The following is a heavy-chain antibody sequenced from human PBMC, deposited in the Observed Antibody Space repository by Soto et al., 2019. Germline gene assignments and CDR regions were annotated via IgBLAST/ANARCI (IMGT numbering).Heavy chain of an antibody. V-gene: IGHV1-3*01. J-gene: IGHJ4*02. D-gene: IGHD6-19*01. Sequence: ASVKVSCKASGYIFTKSAMHWLRQAPGQRLEWMGWISGGNGNTKYSPKLQGRVTITRDTSASTAYMELSSLRSEDTALYYCARDGVAAGNINFDYWGQGTLVTVSS. CDR2: ISGGNGNT. CDR1: GYIFTKSA. CDR3: ARDGVAAGNINFDY.